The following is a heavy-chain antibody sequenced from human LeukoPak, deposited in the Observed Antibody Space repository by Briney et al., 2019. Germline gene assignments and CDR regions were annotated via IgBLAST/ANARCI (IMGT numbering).Heavy chain of an antibody. J-gene: IGHJ4*02. CDR1: GYTFTGYY. V-gene: IGHV1-2*02. D-gene: IGHD3-10*01. CDR3: ARVFKEGYYGSGSYYLFDY. Sequence: GASVKVSCKASGYTFTGYYMHWVRQAPGQGLEWMGWINPNSGGTSYAQKFQGRVTMTRDTSISTAYMELSRLRSDDTAVYYCARVFKEGYYGSGSYYLFDYWGQGTLVTVSS. CDR2: INPNSGGT.